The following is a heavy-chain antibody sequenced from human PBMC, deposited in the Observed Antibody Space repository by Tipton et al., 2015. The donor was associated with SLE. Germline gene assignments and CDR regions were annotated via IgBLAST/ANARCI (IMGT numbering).Heavy chain of an antibody. J-gene: IGHJ4*02. D-gene: IGHD3-10*01. CDR1: GGSISSYY. V-gene: IGHV4-4*08. Sequence: TLSLTCTVSGGSISSYYWSWIRQPPGKGLEWIGYIYTSGSTNYNPSLKSRVTISVDTSKNQFSLKLSSVTAADTAVYYCAKRFLVRGVSWVDWGQGTLVTVSS. CDR2: IYTSGST. CDR3: AKRFLVRGVSWVD.